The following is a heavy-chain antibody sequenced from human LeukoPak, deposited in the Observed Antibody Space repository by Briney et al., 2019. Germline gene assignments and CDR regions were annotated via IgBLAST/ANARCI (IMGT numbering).Heavy chain of an antibody. CDR1: GGSISSYY. J-gene: IGHJ4*02. CDR2: IYTSGST. CDR3: ARGGSSWQSFDY. V-gene: IGHV4-4*07. D-gene: IGHD6-13*01. Sequence: SETLYLTCTVTGGSISSYYWSWIRQAAGKGLHWIGRIYTSGSTDYNPSLKTRLTMSVDTSKNQFSLKLSSVTAADTAVYYCARGGSSWQSFDYWGQGTLVTVSS.